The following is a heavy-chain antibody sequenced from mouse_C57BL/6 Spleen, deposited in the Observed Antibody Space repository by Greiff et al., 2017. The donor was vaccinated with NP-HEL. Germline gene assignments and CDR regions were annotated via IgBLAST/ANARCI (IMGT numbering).Heavy chain of an antibody. Sequence: QVQLQQPGAELVRPGSSVKLSCKASGYTFTSYWMHWVKQRPIQGLEWIGNIDPSDSETHYNQKFKDKATLTVDKSSSTAYMQLSSLTSEDSAVYYCARLLTTPYYFDYWGQGTTLTVSS. V-gene: IGHV1-52*01. J-gene: IGHJ2*01. D-gene: IGHD2-13*01. CDR2: IDPSDSET. CDR3: ARLLTTPYYFDY. CDR1: GYTFTSYW.